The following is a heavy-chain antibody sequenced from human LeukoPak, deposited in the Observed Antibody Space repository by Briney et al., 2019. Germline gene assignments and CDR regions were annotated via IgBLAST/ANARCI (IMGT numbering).Heavy chain of an antibody. D-gene: IGHD2-21*02. CDR2: IYTSGST. Sequence: KSSETLSLTCTVSGGSVSNYFWSWIRQHAGKGLEWIRRIYTSGSTNYNPSLSNRVTMSIDTSKNQFSLKLSSLTAADTAVYYCARDASVSICGGDCYPVDWGQGTLVTVSS. CDR3: ARDASVSICGGDCYPVD. V-gene: IGHV4-4*07. J-gene: IGHJ4*02. CDR1: GGSVSNYF.